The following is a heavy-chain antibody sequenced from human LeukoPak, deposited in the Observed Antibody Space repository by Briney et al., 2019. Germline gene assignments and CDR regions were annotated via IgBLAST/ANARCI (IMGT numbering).Heavy chain of an antibody. Sequence: PGGSLRLSCAASGFTFSSYGMHWVRQAPGKGLEWVAVISYDGSNKYYADSGKGRFTISRDNSKNTLYLQMNSLRAEDTAVYYCAKDRYGDDSSGYRYYYYGMDVWGQGTTVTVSS. J-gene: IGHJ6*02. CDR3: AKDRYGDDSSGYRYYYYGMDV. D-gene: IGHD3-22*01. CDR1: GFTFSSYG. V-gene: IGHV3-30*18. CDR2: ISYDGSNK.